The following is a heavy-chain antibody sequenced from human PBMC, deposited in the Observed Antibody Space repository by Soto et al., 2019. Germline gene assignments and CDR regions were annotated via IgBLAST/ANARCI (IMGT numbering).Heavy chain of an antibody. CDR2: ISDSGGST. J-gene: IGHJ4*02. CDR1: GFTFSSYA. Sequence: PGGSLRLSCAATGFTFSSYAMSWVRQAPGKGLEWVSGISDSGGSTNYADSVKGRFTISRDSSKNTLYLLMNSLRADDTAVYYCAKNLFLLATRPGGPSDYWGQGTLVTVSS. D-gene: IGHD6-6*01. CDR3: AKNLFLLATRPGGPSDY. V-gene: IGHV3-23*01.